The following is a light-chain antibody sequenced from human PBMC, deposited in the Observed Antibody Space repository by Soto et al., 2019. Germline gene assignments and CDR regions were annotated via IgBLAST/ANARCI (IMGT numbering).Light chain of an antibody. Sequence: QSALTQPASVSGSPGQSITISCTGTSSDVGAYNYVSWYQQHPGKAPKLMIYDVSNRPSGVSNRFSGSKSGYTASLTISGLQAEDEADYYCSSYTSSGTLVFGGGTKLTVL. CDR3: SSYTSSGTLV. J-gene: IGLJ2*01. CDR1: SSDVGAYNY. V-gene: IGLV2-14*01. CDR2: DVS.